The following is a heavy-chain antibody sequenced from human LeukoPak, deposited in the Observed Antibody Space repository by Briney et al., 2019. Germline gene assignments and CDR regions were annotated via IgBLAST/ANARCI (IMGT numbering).Heavy chain of an antibody. Sequence: GGSLRLSCAASGFTFSSYAMSWIRQAPGKGLEWVSYISSSGSTIYYADSVKGRFTISRDNAKNSLYLQMNSLRAEDTAVYYCARELKSRYYYYGMDVWGQGTTVTVSS. D-gene: IGHD2-2*01. V-gene: IGHV3-11*01. CDR2: ISSSGSTI. CDR3: ARELKSRYYYYGMDV. CDR1: GFTFSSYA. J-gene: IGHJ6*02.